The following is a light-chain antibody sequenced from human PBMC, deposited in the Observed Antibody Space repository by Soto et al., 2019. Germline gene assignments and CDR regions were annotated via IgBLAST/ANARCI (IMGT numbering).Light chain of an antibody. V-gene: IGKV1-39*01. CDR3: QQSYRTPEGT. Sequence: DIQMTQSPSSLSASVGDRVTITCRASQSIRTYLNWYQQKPGKAPKLLIYAASTLQSGVPSRFRGSGSGTDFTLTISSLQPEDFATYYCQQSYRTPEGTFGQGTKVDIK. CDR1: QSIRTY. J-gene: IGKJ1*01. CDR2: AAS.